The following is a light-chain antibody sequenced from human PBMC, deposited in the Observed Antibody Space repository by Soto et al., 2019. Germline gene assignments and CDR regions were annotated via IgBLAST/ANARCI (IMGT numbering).Light chain of an antibody. Sequence: EIVLTQSRATLSLSPGERAALSCRASQSVRSYLAWYQQKPGQAPRLLIYDASNRATGIPARFSGSGSGTDFTLTIARLEPEDFAVYYCQQYGDSPRTFGQGTRLEIK. V-gene: IGKV3-11*01. CDR1: QSVRSY. CDR2: DAS. J-gene: IGKJ5*01. CDR3: QQYGDSPRT.